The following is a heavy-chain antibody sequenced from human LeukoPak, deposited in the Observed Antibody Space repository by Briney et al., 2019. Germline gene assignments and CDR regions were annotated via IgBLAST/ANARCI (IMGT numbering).Heavy chain of an antibody. Sequence: PSETLSLTCTVSGGSISSYYWSWIRQPPGKGLEWIGYIYYSGSTNYNPSLKSRVTISVDTSKNQFSLKLSSVTAADTAVYYCARSPIVLYYFDYWGQGTLVTVSS. CDR1: GGSISSYY. J-gene: IGHJ4*02. D-gene: IGHD2-15*01. V-gene: IGHV4-59*01. CDR2: IYYSGST. CDR3: ARSPIVLYYFDY.